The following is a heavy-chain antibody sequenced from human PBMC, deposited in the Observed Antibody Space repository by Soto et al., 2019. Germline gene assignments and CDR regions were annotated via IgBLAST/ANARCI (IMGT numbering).Heavy chain of an antibody. CDR1: GGSISSSSYY. J-gene: IGHJ3*02. CDR2: IYYSGST. Sequence: SETLSLTCTVSGGSISSSSYYWGWIRQPPGKGLEWIGSIYYSGSTNYNPSLKSRVTISVDTSKNQFSLKLSSVTAADTAVYYCAREFPYSSSSQGGVAFDIWGQGTMVTVSS. CDR3: AREFPYSSSSQGGVAFDI. V-gene: IGHV4-39*07. D-gene: IGHD6-6*01.